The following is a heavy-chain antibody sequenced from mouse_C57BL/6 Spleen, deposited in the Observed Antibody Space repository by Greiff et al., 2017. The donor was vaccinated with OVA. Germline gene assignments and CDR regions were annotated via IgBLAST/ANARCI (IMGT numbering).Heavy chain of an antibody. D-gene: IGHD2-3*01. CDR1: GYTFTSYW. CDR2: INPSNGGT. J-gene: IGHJ4*01. V-gene: IGHV1-53*01. CDR3: ARCLYDGYYEGAMDY. Sequence: VQLQQPGTELVKPGASVKLSCKASGYTFTSYWMHWVKQRPGQGLEWIGNINPSNGGTNYNEKFKSKATLTVDKSSSTAYMQLSSLTSEDSAVYYFARCLYDGYYEGAMDYWGQGTSVTVSS.